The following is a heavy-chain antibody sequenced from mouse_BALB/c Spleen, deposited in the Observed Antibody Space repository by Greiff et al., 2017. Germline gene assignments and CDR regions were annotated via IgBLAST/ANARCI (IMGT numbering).Heavy chain of an antibody. J-gene: IGHJ4*01. CDR2: IDPANGNT. Sequence: VHVKQSGAELVKPGASVKLSCTASGFNIKDTYMHWVKQRPEQGLEWIGRIDPANGNTKYDPKFQGKATITADTSSNTAYLQLSSLTSEDTAVYYCARSNYYGSSSYYAMDYWGQGTSVTVSS. V-gene: IGHV14-3*02. CDR1: GFNIKDTY. D-gene: IGHD1-1*01. CDR3: ARSNYYGSSSYYAMDY.